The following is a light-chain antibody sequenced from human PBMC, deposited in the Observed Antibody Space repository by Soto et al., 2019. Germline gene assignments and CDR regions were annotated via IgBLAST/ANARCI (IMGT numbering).Light chain of an antibody. CDR3: KQSDCPPYT. CDR2: AAS. Sequence: DIQMTQDPSSLSASVGDRVTITCRASQTSSSYLNWYQQKPGKAPKLLIYAASSLQSGVTSRFSGSRSGTEFTINIRRLKPSDFAFYSCKQSDCPPYTFGKGTKVEIK. CDR1: QTSSSY. V-gene: IGKV1-39*01. J-gene: IGKJ2*01.